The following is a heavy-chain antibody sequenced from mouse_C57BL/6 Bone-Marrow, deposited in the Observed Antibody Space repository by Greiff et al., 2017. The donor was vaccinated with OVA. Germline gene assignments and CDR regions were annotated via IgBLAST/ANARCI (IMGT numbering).Heavy chain of an antibody. CDR3: TGPTTGVGPPGAIDY. D-gene: IGHD1-1*01. CDR1: GYTFTSYW. CDR2: IYPGNSDT. V-gene: IGHV1-5*01. Sequence: DVQLVESGTVLARPGASVKLSCKTSGYTFTSYWMHWVKQRPGQGLEWIGAIYPGNSDTSYNQKFKGKAKLTAVTSASTAYMELSSLTNEDSAVYYGTGPTTGVGPPGAIDYWGQGTAVTVSS. J-gene: IGHJ4*01.